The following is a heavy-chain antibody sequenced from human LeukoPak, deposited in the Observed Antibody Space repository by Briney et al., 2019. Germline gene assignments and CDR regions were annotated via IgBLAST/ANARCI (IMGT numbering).Heavy chain of an antibody. Sequence: SETLSLTCTVSGGSISRYYWSWIRQPPGKELEWIGYIYNSGTTDYNPSLKTRVTISVDTSKNQFSLKLSSVTAADAAVYYCARLQRVGNTGYYFDYWGQGTLVTVSP. CDR1: GGSISRYY. CDR3: ARLQRVGNTGYYFDY. V-gene: IGHV4-59*08. J-gene: IGHJ4*02. D-gene: IGHD3-9*01. CDR2: IYNSGTT.